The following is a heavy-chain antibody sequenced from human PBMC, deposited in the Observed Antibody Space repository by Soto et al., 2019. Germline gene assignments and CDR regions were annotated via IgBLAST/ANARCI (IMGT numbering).Heavy chain of an antibody. CDR1: GFTFSRYW. CDR2: IKEDGSEK. D-gene: IGHD1-7*01. Sequence: EVHLVESGGGLVQPGGSLRLSCAASGFTFSRYWMTWVRQAPGKGLEWVARIKEDGSEKSYVDSVKGRFTISRDNAKNSLSLQIDSLRADDTAVYYCARDNPGTYFDLWGQGTLVTVSS. CDR3: ARDNPGTYFDL. V-gene: IGHV3-7*01. J-gene: IGHJ4*02.